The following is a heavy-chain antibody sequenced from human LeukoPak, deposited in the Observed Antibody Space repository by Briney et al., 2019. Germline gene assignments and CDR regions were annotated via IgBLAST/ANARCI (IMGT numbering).Heavy chain of an antibody. CDR3: ARAPSFTIRLFDY. J-gene: IGHJ4*02. D-gene: IGHD3-10*01. CDR2: ISAYNGNT. CDR1: GGTFSSYA. V-gene: IGHV1-18*01. Sequence: GASVKVSCKASGGTFSSYAISWVRQAPGQGLEWMGWISAYNGNTNYAQKLQGRVTMTTDTSTSTAYMELRSLRSDDTAVYYCARAPSFTIRLFDYWGQGTLVTVSS.